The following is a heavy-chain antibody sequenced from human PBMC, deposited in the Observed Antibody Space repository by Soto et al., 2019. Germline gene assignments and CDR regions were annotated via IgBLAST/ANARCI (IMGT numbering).Heavy chain of an antibody. D-gene: IGHD2-15*01. CDR3: ARTGYCSGGSCYSGFDY. J-gene: IGHJ4*02. Sequence: QVQLVQSGAEVKKPGSSVKVSCKASGGTFSSYAISWVRQAPGQGLEWMGGIIPIFGTANYAQKFQGRVTITADESTSTAYMGLSSLRSEDTAVYYCARTGYCSGGSCYSGFDYWGQGTLVTVSS. CDR2: IIPIFGTA. CDR1: GGTFSSYA. V-gene: IGHV1-69*01.